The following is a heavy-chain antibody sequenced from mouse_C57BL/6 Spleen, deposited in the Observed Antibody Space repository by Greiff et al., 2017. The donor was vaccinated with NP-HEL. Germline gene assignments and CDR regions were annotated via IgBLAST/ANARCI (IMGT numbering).Heavy chain of an antibody. CDR1: GYTFTSYW. CDR3: ARRPTIVNYYAMDY. Sequence: QVQLQQPGAELVKPGASVKLSCKASGYTFTSYWMHWVKQRPGQGLEWIGMIHPNSGSTNYNETFKSKATLTVDNSSSTAYRQRGSLTSEESAVYDSARRPTIVNYYAMDYWGQGTSGTVSS. D-gene: IGHD2-5*01. CDR2: IHPNSGST. V-gene: IGHV1-64*01. J-gene: IGHJ4*01.